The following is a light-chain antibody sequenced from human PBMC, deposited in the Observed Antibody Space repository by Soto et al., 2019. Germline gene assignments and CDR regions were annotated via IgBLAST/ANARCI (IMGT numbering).Light chain of an antibody. V-gene: IGKV3D-15*01. CDR1: QSVSSD. Sequence: IVMTQSPATLSLSPGERATLSCRASQSVSSDLAWYQQKPGQAPRLLIYGASSRATGTPDRFSGSGSGTDVTITISRLETEDVAIYYCQQYDSPRGTFCQGTKVDIK. CDR3: QQYDSPRGT. J-gene: IGKJ1*01. CDR2: GAS.